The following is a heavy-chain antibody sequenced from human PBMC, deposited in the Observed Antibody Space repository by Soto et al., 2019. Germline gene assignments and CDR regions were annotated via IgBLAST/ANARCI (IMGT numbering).Heavy chain of an antibody. J-gene: IGHJ4*02. D-gene: IGHD6-19*01. CDR2: INSQTDGGTT. Sequence: EVQLVESGGGLVKPGGSLRLSCAASGFTFSNFWMNWVRQAPGKGLEWVGRINSQTDGGTTDYAAPVKGRFTISRDDSKDTLYLQMNSPKSEDTAVYYCTPLALKDSSGWYEFSVWGQGTLVTVSS. CDR3: TPLALKDSSGWYEFSV. CDR1: GFTFSNFW. V-gene: IGHV3-15*07.